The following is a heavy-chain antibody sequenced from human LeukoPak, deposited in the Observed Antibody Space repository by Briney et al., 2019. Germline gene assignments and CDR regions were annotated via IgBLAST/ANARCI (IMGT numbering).Heavy chain of an antibody. Sequence: SGRSLRLSCAASGFTFDDYAMHWVRQAPGKGLEWVSGISWNSGSIGYADSVKGRFTISRDNAKNSLYLQMNSLRAEDTAVYYCARDRVPDAFDIWGQGTMVTVSS. V-gene: IGHV3-9*01. CDR3: ARDRVPDAFDI. CDR2: ISWNSGSI. J-gene: IGHJ3*02. CDR1: GFTFDDYA.